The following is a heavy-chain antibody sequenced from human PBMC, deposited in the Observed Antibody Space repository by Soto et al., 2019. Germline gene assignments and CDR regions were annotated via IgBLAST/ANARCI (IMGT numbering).Heavy chain of an antibody. CDR2: IYYSGST. Sequence: SETLSLTCTVSGGSISSYYWSWIRQPPGKGLEWIGYIYYSGSTNYNPSLKSRVTISVDTSKNQFSLKLSSVTAADTAVYYCARQLYYYGSGSYYSYYMDVWGKGTTVTVSS. J-gene: IGHJ6*03. V-gene: IGHV4-59*08. CDR1: GGSISSYY. CDR3: ARQLYYYGSGSYYSYYMDV. D-gene: IGHD3-10*01.